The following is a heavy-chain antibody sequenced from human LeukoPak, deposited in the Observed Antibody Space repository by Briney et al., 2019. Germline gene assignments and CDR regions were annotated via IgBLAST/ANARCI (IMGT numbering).Heavy chain of an antibody. CDR2: ISAYNGNT. J-gene: IGHJ4*02. CDR3: ARDGRRWVGATTYSFDY. Sequence: ASVKVSCKASGYTFTSYGISWVRQAPGQGLEWMGWISAYNGNTNYAQKLQGGVTMTTDTSTSTAHMELRSLRSDDTAVYYCARDGRRWVGATTYSFDYWGQGTLVTVSS. V-gene: IGHV1-18*01. CDR1: GYTFTSYG. D-gene: IGHD1-26*01.